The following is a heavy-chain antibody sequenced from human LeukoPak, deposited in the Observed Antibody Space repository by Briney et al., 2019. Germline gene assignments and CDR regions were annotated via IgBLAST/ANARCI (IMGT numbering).Heavy chain of an antibody. D-gene: IGHD1-1*01. CDR2: MNPNSGNT. CDR1: VYTFTTYN. V-gene: IGHV1-8*01. CDR3: ARGDTWNARWDH. J-gene: IGHJ4*02. Sequence: GASVTVSCKSSVYTFTTYNINWVRQAPAQGLEWMGWMNPNSGNTGYAQKFQGRVTMTSDTSMSTAYIALRSLTSQDTAVYYCARGDTWNARWDHWGQGTLVAVSS.